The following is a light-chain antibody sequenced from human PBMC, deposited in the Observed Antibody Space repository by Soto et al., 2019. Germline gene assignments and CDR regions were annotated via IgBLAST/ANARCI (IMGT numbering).Light chain of an antibody. CDR1: SXDVGAYNY. Sequence: QSVLAQPASVSGSPGQSITISCTGTSXDVGAYNYVSWYQQHPGKAPKLMIYEVSYRPSGVSDRFSGSRSGNTASLTISGLQAEDESDYYCSSYTSSTTWVFGGGTQLTVL. CDR2: EVS. J-gene: IGLJ3*02. CDR3: SSYTSSTTWV. V-gene: IGLV2-14*01.